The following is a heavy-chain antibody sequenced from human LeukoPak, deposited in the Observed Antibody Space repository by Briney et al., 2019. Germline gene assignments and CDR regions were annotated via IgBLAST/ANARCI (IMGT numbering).Heavy chain of an antibody. J-gene: IGHJ4*02. V-gene: IGHV4-59*01. CDR3: ARGVVVGARGQFYFDY. D-gene: IGHD2-15*01. CDR1: GGSISNYY. CDR2: IYYRGTT. Sequence: SETLSLTCVVSGGSISNYYWSWIRQSPGKGLEWIGNIYYRGTTNYNPSIASRVAILLDKSNNQFSLNLNSVTAADTALYYCARGVVVGARGQFYFDYWGQGTLVTVSS.